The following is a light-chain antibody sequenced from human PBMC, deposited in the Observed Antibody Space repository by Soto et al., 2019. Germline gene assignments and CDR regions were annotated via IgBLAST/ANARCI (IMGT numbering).Light chain of an antibody. J-gene: IGKJ1*01. Sequence: IQMTQSPSTLSGSVGDRVTIPCRASQTISSWLAWYQQKPGKAPKLLIYKASTLKSGVPSRFSGSGSGTEFTLTISSLQPDDSATYYCQQYNTYSRTFGQGTKVDIK. V-gene: IGKV1-5*03. CDR1: QTISSW. CDR3: QQYNTYSRT. CDR2: KAS.